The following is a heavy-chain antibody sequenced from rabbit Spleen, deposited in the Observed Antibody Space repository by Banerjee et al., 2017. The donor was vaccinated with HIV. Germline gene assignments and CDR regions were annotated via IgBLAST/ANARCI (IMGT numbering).Heavy chain of an antibody. J-gene: IGHJ4*01. CDR2: IDPVFGIT. CDR3: ARDNDAGSYEDLNL. CDR1: GFDFSSYY. V-gene: IGHV1S7*01. Sequence: QSLEESGGDLVKPGASLTLSCKASGFDFSSYYMNWVRQAPGKGLEWIGYIDPVFGITYYANWVNGRFSISRENAQNTVFLQMTSLTAADTATYFCARDNDAGSYEDLNLWGLGTLVTVS. D-gene: IGHD4-2*01.